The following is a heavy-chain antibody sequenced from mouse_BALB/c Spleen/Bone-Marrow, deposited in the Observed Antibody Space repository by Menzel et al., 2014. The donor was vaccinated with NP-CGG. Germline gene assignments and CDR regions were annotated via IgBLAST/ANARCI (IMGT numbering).Heavy chain of an antibody. V-gene: IGHV14-3*02. CDR1: GFNIKATY. J-gene: IGHJ3*01. CDR2: IDPANGNT. D-gene: IGHD1-1*01. CDR3: ASYYYGSSSFAY. Sequence: EVQLQQSGAELVKPGASVKLSCTASGFNIKATYMHWVKQRPEQGLEWIGRIDPANGNTKYDPKFQGKATITADTSSNTAYLQLSSLTSEDTAVYYCASYYYGSSSFAYWGQGTLVTVSA.